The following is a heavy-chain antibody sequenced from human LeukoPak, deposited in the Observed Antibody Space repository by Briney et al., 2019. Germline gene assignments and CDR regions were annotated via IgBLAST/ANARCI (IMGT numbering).Heavy chain of an antibody. D-gene: IGHD3-22*01. J-gene: IGHJ4*02. CDR1: GGSFSGYY. CDR2: INHSGST. V-gene: IGHV4-34*01. Sequence: SETLSLTCAVYGGSFSGYYWSWIRQPPGKGLEWIGEINHSGSTNYNPSLKSRVTISVDTSKNQFSLKLSSVTAADTAVYYCARASDYYDSSGYYSPFDYWGQGTLVTVSS. CDR3: ARASDYYDSSGYYSPFDY.